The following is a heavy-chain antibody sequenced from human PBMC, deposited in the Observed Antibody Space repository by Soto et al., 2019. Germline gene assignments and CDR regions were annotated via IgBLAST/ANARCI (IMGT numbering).Heavy chain of an antibody. J-gene: IGHJ4*02. CDR3: ARGGADEWQVTSGY. V-gene: IGHV4-38-2*01. Sequence: SETLSLTCAVSRYSISSGYYWGWIRQPPGKGLDWIASVYHSGSTYYNPSLKSRVTISVDTSKNQFSLKLTSVTAADTAGYYCARGGADEWQVTSGYWRQGTLVTVSS. CDR2: VYHSGST. CDR1: RYSISSGYY. D-gene: IGHD2-21*02.